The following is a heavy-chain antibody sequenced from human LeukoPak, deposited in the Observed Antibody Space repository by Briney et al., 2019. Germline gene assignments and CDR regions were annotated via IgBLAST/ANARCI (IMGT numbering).Heavy chain of an antibody. CDR3: ARDNDFWSGSHGWFDP. CDR1: GFTFSSYS. V-gene: IGHV3-21*01. Sequence: GGSLRVSCAASGFTFSSYSMNWVRQAPGKGLEWVSSISSSSSYIYYADSVKGRFTISRDNAKNSLYLQMNSLRAEDTAVYYCARDNDFWSGSHGWFDPWGQGTLVTVSS. D-gene: IGHD3-3*01. CDR2: ISSSSSYI. J-gene: IGHJ5*02.